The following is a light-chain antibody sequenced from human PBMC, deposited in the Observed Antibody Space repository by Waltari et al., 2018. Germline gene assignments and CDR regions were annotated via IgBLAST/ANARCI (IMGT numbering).Light chain of an antibody. J-gene: IGLJ2*01. CDR3: SSYGGSDNLV. V-gene: IGLV2-8*01. CDR2: DVN. Sequence: QSALTQPPSASGSPGQSVTISCTGSSSDVGGYNYVSWYQQYPGKAPKLMSYDVNKRPSGVPYSFSGSKSGNTASMTVSGLQTDDEADYYCSSYGGSDNLVFGGGTKLTVL. CDR1: SSDVGGYNY.